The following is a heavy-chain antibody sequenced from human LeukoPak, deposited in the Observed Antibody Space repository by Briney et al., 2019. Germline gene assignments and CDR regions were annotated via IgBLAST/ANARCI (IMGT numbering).Heavy chain of an antibody. J-gene: IGHJ4*02. CDR2: IYTSGST. V-gene: IGHV4-61*02. Sequence: SQTLSLTCTVSGGSISSGSYYWSWIRHPAGKGLEWIGRIYTSGSTNYNPSLKSRVTISVDTSKNQFSLRLSSVTAADTAVYYCARALSWGYSSFDYWGQGTLVTVSS. CDR1: GGSISSGSYY. CDR3: ARALSWGYSSFDY. D-gene: IGHD3-16*01.